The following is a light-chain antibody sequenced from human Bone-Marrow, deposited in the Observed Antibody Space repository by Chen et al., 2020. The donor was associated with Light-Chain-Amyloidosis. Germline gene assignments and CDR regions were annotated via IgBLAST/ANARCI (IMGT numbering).Light chain of an antibody. CDR1: NIGSTS. V-gene: IGLV3-21*02. Sequence: SYVLTQPSSVSVAPGQTATIACGGNNIGSTSVHWYQQTPGQAPLLVVYDDSDRPSGIPERWSGSNSGHTATLTSRRGEAGDEADYYCQVWDRSSDRPVFGGGTKLTVL. CDR2: DDS. CDR3: QVWDRSSDRPV. J-gene: IGLJ3*02.